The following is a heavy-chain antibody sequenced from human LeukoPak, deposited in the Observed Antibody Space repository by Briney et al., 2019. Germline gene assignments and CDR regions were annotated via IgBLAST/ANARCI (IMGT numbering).Heavy chain of an antibody. V-gene: IGHV3-23*01. J-gene: IGHJ5*02. CDR1: GFTFSSYA. Sequence: PGGSLRLSCAASGFTFSSYAMSWVRQAPGKGLEWVSAISGSGGSTYYADSVKGRFTISRDNSKNTLYLQMNSLRAEDTAVYYCARGQYYYDSSGYSWFDPWGQGTLVTVSS. D-gene: IGHD3-22*01. CDR2: ISGSGGST. CDR3: ARGQYYYDSSGYSWFDP.